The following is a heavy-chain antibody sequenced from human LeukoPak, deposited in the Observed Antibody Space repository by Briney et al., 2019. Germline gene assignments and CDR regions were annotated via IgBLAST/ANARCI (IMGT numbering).Heavy chain of an antibody. CDR3: ARVGVGGSSSWYYYYYGMDV. Sequence: GASVKVSCKASGGTFSSYTISWVRQAPGQGLEWMGRIIPILGIANYAQKFQGRVTITADKSTSTAYMELSSLRSEDTAVHYCARVGVGGSSSWYYYYYGMDVWGQGTTVTVSS. J-gene: IGHJ6*02. CDR1: GGTFSSYT. CDR2: IIPILGIA. V-gene: IGHV1-69*02. D-gene: IGHD6-13*01.